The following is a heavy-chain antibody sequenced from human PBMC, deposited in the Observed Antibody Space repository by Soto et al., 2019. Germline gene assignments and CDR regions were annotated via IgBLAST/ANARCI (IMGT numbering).Heavy chain of an antibody. D-gene: IGHD6-13*01. CDR1: GFTFSSYG. V-gene: IGHV3-33*01. CDR2: IWYDGSNK. J-gene: IGHJ4*02. Sequence: QVQLVESGGGVVQPGRSLRLSCAASGFTFSSYGMHWVRQAPGKGLEWVAVIWYDGSNKYYADSVKGRFTISRDNSKNTLYLQMNSLRAEDTAVYYCARGLYSSSWYGDYWGQGTLVTVSS. CDR3: ARGLYSSSWYGDY.